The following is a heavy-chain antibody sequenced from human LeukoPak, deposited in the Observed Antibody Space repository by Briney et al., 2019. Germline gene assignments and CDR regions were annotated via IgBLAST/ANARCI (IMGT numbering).Heavy chain of an antibody. CDR1: GGSISSSSYY. D-gene: IGHD6-13*01. Sequence: SETLSLTCTVSGGSISSSSYYWGWIRQPPGKGLEWIGSIYYSGSTYYNPSLKSRVTISVDTSKNQFSLKLSSVTAADTAVYYRARHKRSSSSWYRGKYYFDDWGQGTLVTVSS. CDR3: ARHKRSSSSWYRGKYYFDD. CDR2: IYYSGST. V-gene: IGHV4-39*01. J-gene: IGHJ4*02.